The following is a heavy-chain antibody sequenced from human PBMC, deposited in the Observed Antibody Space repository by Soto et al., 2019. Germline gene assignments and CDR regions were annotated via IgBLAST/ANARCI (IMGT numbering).Heavy chain of an antibody. CDR3: IRGSGPLDY. V-gene: IGHV3-23*01. D-gene: IGHD3-10*01. J-gene: IGHJ4*02. Sequence: GGSLRLSCAASGFTFSTYTMNWVRQAPGKGLEWVSAISGAYSGTYYADSVKGRFTISGDNSKNTLYLQMNGLRAEDTAVYYCIRGSGPLDYWGQGTLVTVSS. CDR2: ISGAYSGT. CDR1: GFTFSTYT.